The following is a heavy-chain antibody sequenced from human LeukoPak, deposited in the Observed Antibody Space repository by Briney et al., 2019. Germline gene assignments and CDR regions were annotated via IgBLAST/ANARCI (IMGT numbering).Heavy chain of an antibody. CDR2: IYYSGST. J-gene: IGHJ5*02. D-gene: IGHD1-26*01. CDR1: GGSISSYY. Sequence: KPSPTLSLTCTVSGGSISSYYWSWIRQPPGKGLEWIGYIYYSGSTNYNPSLKSRVTISVDTSKNQFSLKLSSVTAADTAVYYCARGSKAGIVGATSEFDPWGQGTLVTVSS. CDR3: ARGSKAGIVGATSEFDP. V-gene: IGHV4-59*08.